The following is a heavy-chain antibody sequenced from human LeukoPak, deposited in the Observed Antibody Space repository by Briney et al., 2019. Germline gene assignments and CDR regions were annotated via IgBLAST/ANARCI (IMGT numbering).Heavy chain of an antibody. CDR3: ARHLAVTGTLTQYYYYYDMDV. Sequence: PGGCLRLSRAAPGYTLSRYWMSCVPDAPGKGLEWGANIKQEGSEKYYMESVRGGFTITRDNAKNSLYLQMNSLRAEDSAVYFCARHLAVTGTLTQYYYYYDMDVWGQGTTVTVSS. CDR2: IKQEGSEK. V-gene: IGHV3-7*04. CDR1: GYTLSRYW. J-gene: IGHJ6*02. D-gene: IGHD6-19*01.